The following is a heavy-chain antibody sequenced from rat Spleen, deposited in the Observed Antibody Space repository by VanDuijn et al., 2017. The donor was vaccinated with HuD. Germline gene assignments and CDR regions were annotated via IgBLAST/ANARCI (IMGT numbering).Heavy chain of an antibody. J-gene: IGHJ2*01. CDR3: TRVGPDYFDY. Sequence: EVQLVESGGGLVQPGRSLKLSCAASGFTFSNYGMHWIRQAPTKGLEWVASISTGGGSTYYRDSVKGRFTISRDNAKSTLYLQMNSLRSEDTATYYCTRVGPDYFDYWGQGVMVTVSS. V-gene: IGHV5-19*01. CDR2: ISTGGGST. CDR1: GFTFSNYG. D-gene: IGHD1-4*01.